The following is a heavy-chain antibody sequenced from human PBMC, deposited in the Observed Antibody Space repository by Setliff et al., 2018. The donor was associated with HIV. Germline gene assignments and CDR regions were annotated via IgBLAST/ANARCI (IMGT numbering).Heavy chain of an antibody. CDR1: GFTFNTYA. CDR3: ANRFRTSNHWYYFDY. V-gene: IGHV3-23*01. Sequence: GGSLRLSCAASGFTFNTYAMSWVRQAPGKGLEWVSSMGGSSGDTYYADSVKGRFTISRDNTKNTLSLQMNSLGAEDTAIYYCANRFRTSNHWYYFDYWGPGTLVTVSS. J-gene: IGHJ4*02. D-gene: IGHD1-7*01. CDR2: MGGSSGDT.